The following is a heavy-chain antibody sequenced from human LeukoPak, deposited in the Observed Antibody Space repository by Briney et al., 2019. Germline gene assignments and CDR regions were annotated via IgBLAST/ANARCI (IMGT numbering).Heavy chain of an antibody. J-gene: IGHJ4*02. CDR3: VKDRAVRFGELPFDY. CDR2: ISSNGGST. V-gene: IGHV3-64D*06. Sequence: GGSLRLSCSASGFTFSSYAMHWVRQAPGKGLEYVSAISSNGGSTYYADPVKGRFTISRDNSKNTLYLQMSSLRAEDTAVYYCVKDRAVRFGELPFDYWGQGTLVTVSS. D-gene: IGHD3-10*01. CDR1: GFTFSSYA.